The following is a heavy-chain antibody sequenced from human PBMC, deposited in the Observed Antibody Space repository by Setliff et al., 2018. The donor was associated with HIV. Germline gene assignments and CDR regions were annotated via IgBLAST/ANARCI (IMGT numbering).Heavy chain of an antibody. J-gene: IGHJ5*02. CDR2: IYYSGST. Sequence: PSETLSLTCAVYGGSFSGYYWSWIRQTPGRGLEWIGSIYYSGSTYYNPSLKSRVTISEDTSKHQFSLKLTSVTAADTAVYYCARSPRLRGGHNWFDPWGQGTLVTVSS. CDR1: GGSFSGYY. D-gene: IGHD4-17*01. CDR3: ARSPRLRGGHNWFDP. V-gene: IGHV4-34*01.